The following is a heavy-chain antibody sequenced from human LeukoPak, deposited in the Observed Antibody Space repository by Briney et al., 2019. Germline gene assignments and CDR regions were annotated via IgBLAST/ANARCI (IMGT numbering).Heavy chain of an antibody. J-gene: IGHJ4*02. D-gene: IGHD3-22*01. CDR1: GYRFTGDF. V-gene: IGHV1-2*02. CDR2: IDPNSGET. CDR3: ARSGSTGYSLDY. Sequence: ASVRVSSKASGYRFTGDFIHWVRHAPGQGGVWMGCIDPNSGETKYAQKFQGRVSMPRETSTRTAYMELRRLRSDDTAVYFCARSGSTGYSLDYWGQGTLVTVSS.